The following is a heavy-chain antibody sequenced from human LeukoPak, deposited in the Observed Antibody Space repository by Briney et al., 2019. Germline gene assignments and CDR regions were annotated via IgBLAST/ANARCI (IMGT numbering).Heavy chain of an antibody. CDR3: ARFLTSTSSWLGRAGNY. Sequence: PSETLSLTCTVSGGSMSSGGYYWSWIRQPPGKGLEWIGYIYHSGRTYYNPSLKSRVTISVDRSKNQFSLKLSSVTAADTAVYYCARFLTSTSSWLGRAGNYWGQGTLVTVPS. CDR1: GGSMSSGGYY. J-gene: IGHJ4*02. D-gene: IGHD6-13*01. V-gene: IGHV4-30-2*01. CDR2: IYHSGRT.